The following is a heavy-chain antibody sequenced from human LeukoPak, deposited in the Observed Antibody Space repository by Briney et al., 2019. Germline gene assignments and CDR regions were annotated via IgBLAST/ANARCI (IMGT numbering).Heavy chain of an antibody. J-gene: IGHJ4*02. D-gene: IGHD6-19*01. CDR2: IYYGGST. V-gene: IGHV3-53*01. Sequence: SGGSLRLSCAASGFTVSSNYMSWVRQAPGKGLEWVSSIYYGGSTYYADSVKGRFTISRDNAKNSLYLQMNSLRDEDTAVYYCASVGSGLYWGQGTLVSVSS. CDR3: ASVGSGLY. CDR1: GFTVSSNY.